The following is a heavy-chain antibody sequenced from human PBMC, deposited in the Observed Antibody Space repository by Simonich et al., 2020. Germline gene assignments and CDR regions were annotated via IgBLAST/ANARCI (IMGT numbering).Heavy chain of an antibody. V-gene: IGHV4-39*01. D-gene: IGHD6-6*01. Sequence: QLQLQESGPGLVKPSETLSLTCTVSGGSISSSSYYWGWIRQPPGKGLEWIGSIYYSGSTYDNPSLKRRVTISVDTSKNQFSLKLSSVTAADTAVYYCARWAYSSSYFDYWGQGTLVTVSS. CDR3: ARWAYSSSYFDY. J-gene: IGHJ4*02. CDR1: GGSISSSSYY. CDR2: IYYSGST.